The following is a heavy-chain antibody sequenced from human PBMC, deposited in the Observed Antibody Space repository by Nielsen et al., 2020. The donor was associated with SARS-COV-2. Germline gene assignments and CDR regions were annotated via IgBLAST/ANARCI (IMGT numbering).Heavy chain of an antibody. J-gene: IGHJ3*02. CDR2: IIPIFGTA. V-gene: IGHV1-69*13. Sequence: SVKVSYKASGGTFSSYAISWVRQAPGQGLEWMGGIIPIFGTANYAQKFQGRVTITADESTSTAYMELSSLRSEDTAVYYCAGGLLVGAIQGYAFDIWGQGTMVTVSS. CDR1: GGTFSSYA. CDR3: AGGLLVGAIQGYAFDI. D-gene: IGHD1-26*01.